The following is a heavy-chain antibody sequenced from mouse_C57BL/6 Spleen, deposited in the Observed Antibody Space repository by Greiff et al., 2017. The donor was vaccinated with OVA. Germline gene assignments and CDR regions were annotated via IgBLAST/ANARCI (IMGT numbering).Heavy chain of an antibody. D-gene: IGHD1-1*01. Sequence: QVQLQQPGAELVKPGASVKVSCKASGYTFTSYWMHWVKQRPGQGLEWIGRIHPSDSDTNYNQKFKGKATLTVDKASSSAYMQLSSLTSEDSAVYDGAIGITTVVAPYYAMDYWGQGTSVTVSS. V-gene: IGHV1-74*01. CDR1: GYTFTSYW. CDR3: AIGITTVVAPYYAMDY. CDR2: IHPSDSDT. J-gene: IGHJ4*01.